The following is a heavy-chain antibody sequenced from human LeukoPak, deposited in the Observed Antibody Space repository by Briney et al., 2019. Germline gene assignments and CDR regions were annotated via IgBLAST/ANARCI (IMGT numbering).Heavy chain of an antibody. CDR3: AKDPPRVSIAARRDPTRRISVY. V-gene: IGHV3-23*01. CDR1: GFTFSSYA. CDR2: ISGSGGGT. Sequence: PGGSLRLSCAASGFTFSSYAMRWVRQAPGKGLEWVSAISGSGGGTYYADSVKGRFTISRDNSKNTLYLQMNSLRAEDTAVYYCAKDPPRVSIAARRDPTRRISVYWGQGTRITVSA. J-gene: IGHJ4*02. D-gene: IGHD6-6*01.